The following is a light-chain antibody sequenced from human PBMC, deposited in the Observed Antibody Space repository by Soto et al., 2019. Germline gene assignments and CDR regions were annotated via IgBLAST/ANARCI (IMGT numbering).Light chain of an antibody. V-gene: IGKV3-11*01. Sequence: EIVLTQSPATLSLSPGERATLSCRASQSVSSYLAWYQQKPGQAPRLLISDASNRATGIPARFSGSGSGTDFPLTVRSLEPEDFAVYYCQQRRDWPLTFGGGTKVEI. J-gene: IGKJ4*01. CDR1: QSVSSY. CDR3: QQRRDWPLT. CDR2: DAS.